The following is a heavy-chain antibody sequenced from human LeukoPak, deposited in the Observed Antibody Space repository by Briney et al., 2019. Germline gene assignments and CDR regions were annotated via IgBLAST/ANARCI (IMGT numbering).Heavy chain of an antibody. D-gene: IGHD6-19*01. CDR2: ISWNSGSI. J-gene: IGHJ4*02. Sequence: GRSLRLSCAASGFTFDDYAMHWVRQAPGKGLEWVSGISWNSGSIGYADSVKGRFTISRDNAKNSLYLQVNSLRAEDTALYYCAKDIRAGEQWLYLDYWGQGTLVTVSS. CDR3: AKDIRAGEQWLYLDY. V-gene: IGHV3-9*01. CDR1: GFTFDDYA.